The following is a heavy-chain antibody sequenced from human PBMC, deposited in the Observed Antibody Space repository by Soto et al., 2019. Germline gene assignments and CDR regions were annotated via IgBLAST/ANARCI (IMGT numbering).Heavy chain of an antibody. V-gene: IGHV3-21*01. J-gene: IGHJ4*02. D-gene: IGHD4-17*01. CDR2: ISSSSSYI. CDR1: GFTFSSYS. CDR3: ARARGAVTTLVDY. Sequence: PGGSLRLSCAASGFTFSSYSVSWVRQAPGKGLEWVSSISSSSSYIYYADSVKGRFTISRDNAKNSLYLQMNSLRAEDTAVYYCARARGAVTTLVDYWGQGTLVTVSS.